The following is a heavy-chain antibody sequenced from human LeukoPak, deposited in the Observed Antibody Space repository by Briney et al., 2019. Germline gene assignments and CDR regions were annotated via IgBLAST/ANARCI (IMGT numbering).Heavy chain of an antibody. CDR3: SRVGVYDSSGYYSSDAFDI. CDR2: ISAYNGNT. V-gene: IGHV1-18*01. Sequence: ASVRVSCKASGYTFTSYGISWVRQAPGQGLEGMGWISAYNGNTNYAQKLQGRVTMTTDTSTSPAYMQLRSLSSHDTAVYYCSRVGVYDSSGYYSSDAFDIWGQGTMVTVSS. D-gene: IGHD3-22*01. J-gene: IGHJ3*02. CDR1: GYTFTSYG.